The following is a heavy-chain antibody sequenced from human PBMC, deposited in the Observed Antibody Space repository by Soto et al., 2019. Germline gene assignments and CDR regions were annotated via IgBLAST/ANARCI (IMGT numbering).Heavy chain of an antibody. D-gene: IGHD3-3*01. V-gene: IGHV3-49*03. J-gene: IGHJ4*02. Sequence: GGSLRLSCTASGFTFGDYAMSWFRQAPGKGLEWVGFIRSKAYGGTTEYAASVKGRFTISRDDSKSIAYLQMNSLKTEDTAVYYCTRVCATIFGVVTCRRDYWGQGTLVTVSS. CDR3: TRVCATIFGVVTCRRDY. CDR1: GFTFGDYA. CDR2: IRSKAYGGTT.